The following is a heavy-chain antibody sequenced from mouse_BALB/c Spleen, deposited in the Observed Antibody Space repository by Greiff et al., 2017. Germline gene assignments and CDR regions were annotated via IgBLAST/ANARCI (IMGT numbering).Heavy chain of an antibody. J-gene: IGHJ4*01. V-gene: IGHV5-12-1*01. CDR3: ARQDYNYAMDY. Sequence: EVKLQESGGGLVKPGGSLKLSCAASGFAFSSYDMSWVRQTPEKRLEWVAYISSGGGSTYYPDTVKGRFTISRDNAKNTLYLQMSSLKSEDTAMYYCARQDYNYAMDYWGQGTSVTVSS. CDR2: ISSGGGST. D-gene: IGHD2-12*01. CDR1: GFAFSSYD.